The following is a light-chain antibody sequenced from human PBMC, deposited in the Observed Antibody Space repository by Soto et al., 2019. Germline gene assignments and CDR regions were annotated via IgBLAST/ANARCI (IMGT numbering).Light chain of an antibody. CDR2: DVS. V-gene: IGLV2-11*01. CDR1: SSDVDRYNY. Sequence: QSALTQPRSVSGSPGQSVTISCTGTSSDVDRYNYVSWYQQHPSKAPKLMIYDVSKRPSGVPDRFSGSKSGNTASLTISGLQAEDEADYYCCSYAVTNPWVFGGGTKVTVL. CDR3: CSYAVTNPWV. J-gene: IGLJ3*02.